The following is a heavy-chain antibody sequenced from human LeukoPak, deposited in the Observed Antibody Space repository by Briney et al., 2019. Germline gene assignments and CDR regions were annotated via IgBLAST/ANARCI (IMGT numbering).Heavy chain of an antibody. Sequence: GGSLRLSCAASGFTFSSYAMSWVRQAPGKGLEWVSAISGSGGSTYYADSVKGRFTISRDNSKNTLYLQMNSLRAEDTAVYYCAKDRSHGLCGGDCYEAYYFDYWGQGTLVTVSS. D-gene: IGHD2-21*01. CDR1: GFTFSSYA. V-gene: IGHV3-23*01. CDR3: AKDRSHGLCGGDCYEAYYFDY. CDR2: ISGSGGST. J-gene: IGHJ4*02.